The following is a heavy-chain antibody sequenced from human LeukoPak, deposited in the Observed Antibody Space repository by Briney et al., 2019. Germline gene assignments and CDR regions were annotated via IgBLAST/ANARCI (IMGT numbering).Heavy chain of an antibody. D-gene: IGHD1-14*01. V-gene: IGHV1-69*08. J-gene: IGHJ4*02. CDR3: ARVGNNPRPE. Sequence: GASVKISCKASGGTFSSYTISWVRHAPGQRLEWMGRIIPILGSANYAQKFQGRVTITADKSTSTAYMELSSLRSEDTAVYYCARVGNNPRPEWGQGTLVTVSS. CDR1: GGTFSSYT. CDR2: IIPILGSA.